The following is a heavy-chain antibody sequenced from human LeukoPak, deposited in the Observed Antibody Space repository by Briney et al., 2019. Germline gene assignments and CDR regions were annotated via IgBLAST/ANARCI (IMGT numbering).Heavy chain of an antibody. Sequence: GGSLRLSCAASGFTFSYYWMSWVRQAPGKGLEWVANIKQDGSEEMYVGSVKGRFTISRDNAKNSVYLEMNSLRAEDTAVYYCARACDMTVCSFDHWGQGTLATVSS. V-gene: IGHV3-7*01. D-gene: IGHD3-16*01. CDR3: ARACDMTVCSFDH. CDR2: IKQDGSEE. CDR1: GFTFSYYW. J-gene: IGHJ4*02.